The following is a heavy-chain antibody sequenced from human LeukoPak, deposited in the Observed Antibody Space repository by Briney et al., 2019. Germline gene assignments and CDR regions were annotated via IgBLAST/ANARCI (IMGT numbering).Heavy chain of an antibody. Sequence: GGSLRLSCAASGFTFSSYVMHWVRQAPGKGLEWVAIISYDGSNEYYADSVKGRFTISRDNSKNTLYLQMNSLRAEDTAVYYCAKEHSGLPDDAFDIWGQGTMVTVSS. D-gene: IGHD5-12*01. CDR1: GFTFSSYV. CDR2: ISYDGSNE. V-gene: IGHV3-30*04. CDR3: AKEHSGLPDDAFDI. J-gene: IGHJ3*02.